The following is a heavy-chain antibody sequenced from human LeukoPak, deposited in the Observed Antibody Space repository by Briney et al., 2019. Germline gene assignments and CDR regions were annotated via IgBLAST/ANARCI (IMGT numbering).Heavy chain of an antibody. CDR1: GYSFTSNW. V-gene: IGHV5-10-1*01. D-gene: IGHD1-26*01. Sequence: GEYLRISCNGSGYSFTSNWISWVRQMPGKGLEWMGRIDPSDSHINYSPSFQGHVTISVDKSISTAYLQWSSLRASDTAMYYCARQGRGSYRRDFDYWGQGTLVTVAS. CDR2: IDPSDSHI. J-gene: IGHJ4*02. CDR3: ARQGRGSYRRDFDY.